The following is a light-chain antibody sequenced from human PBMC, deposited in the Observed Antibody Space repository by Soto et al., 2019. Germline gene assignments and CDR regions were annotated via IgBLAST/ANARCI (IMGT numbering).Light chain of an antibody. J-gene: IGLJ2*01. Sequence: QSALTQPASVSGSPGQSITISCTGTTNDVGGYDYVSWYQQHPGKAPKLIIYDVSNRPSGVSNRFSGSKSDNTASLTISGLQAEDEGDYFCSSYTSSASVLFGGGTKVTVL. CDR3: SSYTSSASVL. V-gene: IGLV2-14*01. CDR1: TNDVGGYDY. CDR2: DVS.